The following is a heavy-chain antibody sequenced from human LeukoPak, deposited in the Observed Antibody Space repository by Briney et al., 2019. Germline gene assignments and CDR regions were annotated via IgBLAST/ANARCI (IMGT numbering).Heavy chain of an antibody. J-gene: IGHJ5*02. CDR1: GYTFTGYY. D-gene: IGHD3-10*01. V-gene: IGHV1-2*02. CDR3: ARDFEGREYHNWFDP. CDR2: INPNSGGT. Sequence: ASVKVSCKASGYTFTGYYMHWVRQAPGQGLEWMGWINPNSGGTNYAQKFQGRVTMTRDTSISTAYMELSRLRSDDTAVLYCARDFEGREYHNWFDPWGQGTLVTVSS.